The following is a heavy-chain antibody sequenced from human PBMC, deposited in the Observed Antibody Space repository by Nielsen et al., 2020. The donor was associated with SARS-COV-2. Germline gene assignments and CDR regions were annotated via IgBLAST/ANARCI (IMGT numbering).Heavy chain of an antibody. Sequence: PGKGLEWIGSIYYSGSTYYNPSLKSRVTISVDTSKNQFSLKLSSVTAADTAVYYCARGYCSSTSCYPYYYYYGMDVWGQGTTVTVSS. D-gene: IGHD2-2*01. J-gene: IGHJ6*02. CDR3: ARGYCSSTSCYPYYYYYGMDV. V-gene: IGHV4-39*01. CDR2: IYYSGST.